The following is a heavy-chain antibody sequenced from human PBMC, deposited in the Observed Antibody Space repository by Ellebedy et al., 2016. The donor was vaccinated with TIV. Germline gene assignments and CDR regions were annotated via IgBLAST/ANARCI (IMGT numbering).Heavy chain of an antibody. D-gene: IGHD2-15*01. CDR2: MFHSGST. CDR1: GSSISSGYY. Sequence: MPSETLSLTCSVSGSSISSGYYWGWIRQPPGRGLEWIGSMFHSGSTYYSPSFQGQVTISADKSISTAYLQWNSLKASDTAMYYCARHGKGGGNFEYWGQGTLVTVSS. CDR3: ARHGKGGGNFEY. V-gene: IGHV4-38-2*01. J-gene: IGHJ4*02.